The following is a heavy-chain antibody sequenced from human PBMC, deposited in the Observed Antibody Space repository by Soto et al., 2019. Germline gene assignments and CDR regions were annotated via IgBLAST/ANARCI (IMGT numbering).Heavy chain of an antibody. CDR1: GGTFSSYA. CDR2: IIPIFGTA. Sequence: QVQLVQSGAEVKKPGSSVNVSCKASGGTFSSYAISWVRQAPGQGLEWMGGIIPIFGTANYAQKFQGRVTITADESTSTAYMELSSLRSEDTAVYYCARDRGSDSSSWFGRGPNWFDPWGQGTLVTVSS. CDR3: ARDRGSDSSSWFGRGPNWFDP. D-gene: IGHD6-13*01. V-gene: IGHV1-69*01. J-gene: IGHJ5*02.